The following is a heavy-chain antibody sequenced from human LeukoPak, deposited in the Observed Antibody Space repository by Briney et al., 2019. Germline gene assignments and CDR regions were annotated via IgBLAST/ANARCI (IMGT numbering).Heavy chain of an antibody. CDR3: ARGTTASYFDY. Sequence: SETLSLTCTVSGGSISSYFWSWIRQPPGKGLEWIGYTYYSGSTNYNPSLKSRVTTSVDTSKNQFSLRLSSVTAADTAVYYCARGTTASYFDYWGQGTLVTVSS. CDR1: GGSISSYF. CDR2: TYYSGST. D-gene: IGHD2/OR15-2a*01. J-gene: IGHJ4*02. V-gene: IGHV4-59*01.